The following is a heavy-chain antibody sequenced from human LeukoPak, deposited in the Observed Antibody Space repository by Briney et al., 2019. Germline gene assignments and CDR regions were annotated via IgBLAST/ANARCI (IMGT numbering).Heavy chain of an antibody. Sequence: PGGSLILSCAASGFTFSAYGMNWVRQAPGQGLEWVAIISYDGGTSYCADSVKGRFTISRDTSKNTLYLQMDSLRAEDTAVYYCAKSREGVPTRCLDSWGQGTLVTVSS. CDR1: GFTFSAYG. V-gene: IGHV3-30*18. J-gene: IGHJ4*02. D-gene: IGHD3-10*01. CDR3: AKSREGVPTRCLDS. CDR2: ISYDGGTS.